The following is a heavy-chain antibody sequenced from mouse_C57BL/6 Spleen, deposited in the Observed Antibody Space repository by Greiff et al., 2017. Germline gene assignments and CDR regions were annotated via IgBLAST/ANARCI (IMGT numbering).Heavy chain of an antibody. CDR2: INPNNGGT. J-gene: IGHJ2*01. Sequence: EVPLKQSGPELVKPGASVKISCQASGYTFTDYYMNWVKQSHGKSLEWIGDINPNNGGTSYNQKFKGKATLTVDKSSSTAYKELRSLTSEDSAVYYCARGTVVANYFDYWGQGTTLTVSS. V-gene: IGHV1-26*01. D-gene: IGHD1-1*01. CDR1: GYTFTDYY. CDR3: ARGTVVANYFDY.